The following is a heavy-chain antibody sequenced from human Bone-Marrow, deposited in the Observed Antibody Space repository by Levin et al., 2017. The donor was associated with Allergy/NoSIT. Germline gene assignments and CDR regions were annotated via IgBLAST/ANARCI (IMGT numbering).Heavy chain of an antibody. Sequence: GGSLRLSCAASGFIFSHAWMSWVRQAPGKGLEWVGRIKRKTDGGTTDYAAPVKGRFTISRDDSQNTLYLQLNSLKTEDTALYYCTTIGGNSGALDYWGQGTLVTVSS. D-gene: IGHD4-23*01. CDR2: IKRKTDGGTT. V-gene: IGHV3-15*01. CDR3: TTIGGNSGALDY. CDR1: GFIFSHAW. J-gene: IGHJ4*02.